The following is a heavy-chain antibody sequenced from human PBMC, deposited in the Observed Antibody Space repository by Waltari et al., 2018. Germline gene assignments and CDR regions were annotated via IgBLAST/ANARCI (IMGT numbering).Heavy chain of an antibody. Sequence: QVQLVQSGAEVKKPGASVKVSCKASGYTFTGYYMHWVRQAPGQGLEWMGWINPNSGGTNYAQKFQGRVTMTRDTSISTAYMELSRLRSDDTAVYYCARGGAYYYDSSGYYLDYWGQGTLVTVSS. CDR2: INPNSGGT. J-gene: IGHJ4*02. CDR3: ARGGAYYYDSSGYYLDY. CDR1: GYTFTGYY. D-gene: IGHD3-22*01. V-gene: IGHV1-2*02.